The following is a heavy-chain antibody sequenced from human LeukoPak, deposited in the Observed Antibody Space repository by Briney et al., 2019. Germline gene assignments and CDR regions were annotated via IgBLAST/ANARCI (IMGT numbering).Heavy chain of an antibody. Sequence: GGSLRLSCAASGFTFSSYSMNWVRQAPGKGLEWVSAITGSGGRTYYADSVKGRFTISRDNSKNTLYLQMNSLRAEDTAIYYCAKEYTGTFSPFPSYFDSWGLGTLVTVSS. CDR2: ITGSGGRT. J-gene: IGHJ4*02. D-gene: IGHD1-26*01. CDR3: AKEYTGTFSPFPSYFDS. V-gene: IGHV3-23*01. CDR1: GFTFSSYS.